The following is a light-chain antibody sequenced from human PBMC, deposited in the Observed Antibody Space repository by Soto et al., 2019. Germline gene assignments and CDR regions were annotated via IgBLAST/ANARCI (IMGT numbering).Light chain of an antibody. CDR2: GNN. CDR3: QSYDTSLSGGSV. V-gene: IGLV1-40*01. Sequence: QSVLTQSPSVSGAPGQRVSISCTGTSSNIGAGFDVHWYQQLPATAPKLLIYGNNNRPSGVPDRFSGSKSGTSASLAITGLQAEDEADYYCQSYDTSLSGGSVFGTGTKLT. J-gene: IGLJ1*01. CDR1: SSNIGAGFD.